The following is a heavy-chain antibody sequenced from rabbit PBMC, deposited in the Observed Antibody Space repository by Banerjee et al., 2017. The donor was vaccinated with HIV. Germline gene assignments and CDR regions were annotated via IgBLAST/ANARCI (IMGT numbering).Heavy chain of an antibody. CDR3: ARDGFGTGPDYDL. V-gene: IGHV1S47*01. CDR2: MYFASGTT. Sequence: QEQLVESGGGLVQPEGSLTLTCTASGFSLSSGAMSWVRQAPGKGLEWIGYMYFASGTTDYASWVNGRFTISRSTSLNTVTLKMTSLTAADTATYFCARDGFGTGPDYDLWGQGTLVTVS. CDR1: GFSLSSGA. D-gene: IGHD7-1*01. J-gene: IGHJ4*01.